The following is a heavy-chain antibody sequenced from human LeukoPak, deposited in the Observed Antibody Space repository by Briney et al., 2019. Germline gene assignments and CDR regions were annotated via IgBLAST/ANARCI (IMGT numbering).Heavy chain of an antibody. J-gene: IGHJ1*01. Sequence: SSETLSLTCTVSGGSISSSSYYWGWIRQPPGKGLEWIGSIYYSGSTNYNPSLKSRVTISVDTSKNQFSLKLSSVTAADTAVYYCARATTGYSYGFQHWGQGTLVTVSS. V-gene: IGHV4-39*07. CDR2: IYYSGST. CDR3: ARATTGYSYGFQH. CDR1: GGSISSSSYY. D-gene: IGHD5-18*01.